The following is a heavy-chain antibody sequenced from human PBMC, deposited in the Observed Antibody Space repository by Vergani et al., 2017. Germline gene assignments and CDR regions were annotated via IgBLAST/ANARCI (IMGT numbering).Heavy chain of an antibody. CDR2: IYSTGST. CDR3: ARMGGYDEGDAFRIGYFDS. D-gene: IGHD3-22*01. Sequence: QVQLQESGPGLVKPSQTLSLTCSVSGDSISSGVYYWNWIRQHPGKGLEWIGYIYSTGSTHHNPSLRRRINMSVDTSKNQFSLKLNSVTAADTAMYYCARMGGYDEGDAFRIGYFDSWGPGSLVTDSS. CDR1: GDSISSGVYY. J-gene: IGHJ4*02. V-gene: IGHV4-31*03.